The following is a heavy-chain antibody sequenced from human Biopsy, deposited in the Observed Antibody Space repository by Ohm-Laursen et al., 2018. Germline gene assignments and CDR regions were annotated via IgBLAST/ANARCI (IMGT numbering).Heavy chain of an antibody. CDR2: MNPKSGDT. D-gene: IGHD1-7*01. Sequence: ASVKVSCKTSGYTFINYDIHWVRQASGQGLEWMGWMNPKSGDTGYAHKFQGRVTMARNASISTANMEMSGLRSEDTAVYYCARDRLSGTRRALDIWGQGTMVTVSS. J-gene: IGHJ3*02. CDR3: ARDRLSGTRRALDI. CDR1: GYTFINYD. V-gene: IGHV1-8*01.